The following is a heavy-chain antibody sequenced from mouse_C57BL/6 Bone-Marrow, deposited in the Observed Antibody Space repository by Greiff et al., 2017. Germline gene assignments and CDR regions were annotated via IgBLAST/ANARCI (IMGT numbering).Heavy chain of an antibody. CDR3: ARSRLRREFAY. D-gene: IGHD2-4*01. CDR1: GYTFTSYG. V-gene: IGHV1-81*01. CDR2: IYPRSGNT. Sequence: QVQLQQSGAELARPGASVKLSCKASGYTFTSYGISWVKQRTGQGLEWIGEIYPRSGNTYYNEKFKGKDTLTADKSSSTAYMGLRSLTSEDSAVYFWARSRLRREFAYWGQGTLVTVSA. J-gene: IGHJ3*01.